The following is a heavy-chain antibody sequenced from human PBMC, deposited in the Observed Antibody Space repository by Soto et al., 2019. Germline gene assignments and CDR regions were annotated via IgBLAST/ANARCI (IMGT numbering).Heavy chain of an antibody. CDR1: GFTFTTYA. Sequence: GGSLRLSCAASGFTFTTYAMSWVRQAPGKGLEWVSRISGSGDSKWYADSVRGRFTVSRDNSKNTLYLQMNSLRADDTAVYYCAKGGATMGDVDYFDYWGQGTLVTVSS. D-gene: IGHD5-12*01. CDR2: ISGSGDSK. J-gene: IGHJ4*02. V-gene: IGHV3-23*01. CDR3: AKGGATMGDVDYFDY.